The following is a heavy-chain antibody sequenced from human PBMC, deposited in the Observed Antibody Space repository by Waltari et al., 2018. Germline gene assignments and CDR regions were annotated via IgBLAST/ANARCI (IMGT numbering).Heavy chain of an antibody. CDR2: INHSGST. CDR1: GGSFSGYS. V-gene: IGHV4-34*01. CDR3: ARADSSGYYYYYGMDV. J-gene: IGHJ6*02. Sequence: QVQLQQWGAGLFKPSETLSLTCAVYGGSFSGYSWRWIRQPPGKGLEWIGEINHSGSTNYNPSLKSRVTISVDTSKNQFSLKLSSVTAADTAVYYCARADSSGYYYYYGMDVWGQGTTVTVSS. D-gene: IGHD3-22*01.